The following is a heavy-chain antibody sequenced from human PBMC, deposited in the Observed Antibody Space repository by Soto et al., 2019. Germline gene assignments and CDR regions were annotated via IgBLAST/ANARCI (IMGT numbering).Heavy chain of an antibody. V-gene: IGHV5-51*01. Sequence: PGESLKISCKGSGYSFTIYWIGWVRQMPGKGLEWMGIIYPGDSDTRYSPSFQGQVTISADKSISTAYLQWSSLKASDTAMYYCARHGPRGVLDNSDYYYYGMDGWGQGTTVTVAS. CDR2: IYPGDSDT. J-gene: IGHJ6*02. D-gene: IGHD3-22*01. CDR1: GYSFTIYW. CDR3: ARHGPRGVLDNSDYYYYGMDG.